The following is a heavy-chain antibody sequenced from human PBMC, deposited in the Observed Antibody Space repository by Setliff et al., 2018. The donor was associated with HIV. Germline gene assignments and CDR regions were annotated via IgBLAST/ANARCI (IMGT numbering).Heavy chain of an antibody. CDR3: ANSYFDWLPFDY. D-gene: IGHD3-9*01. V-gene: IGHV3-48*03. CDR1: GYSFSSYE. J-gene: IGHJ4*02. Sequence: PGGSLRLSCAGSGYSFSSYEMNWVRQGPGKGLEWVSYISSSSSYIEYADSVKGRFTISRDNAKNSVYLQMNSLRAEDTAVYYCANSYFDWLPFDYWGQGTLVTVSS. CDR2: ISSSSSYI.